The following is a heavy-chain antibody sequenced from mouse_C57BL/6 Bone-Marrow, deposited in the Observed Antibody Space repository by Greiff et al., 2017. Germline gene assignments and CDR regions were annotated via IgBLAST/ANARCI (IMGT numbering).Heavy chain of an antibody. CDR1: GFTFSSYA. V-gene: IGHV5-9-1*02. J-gene: IGHJ1*03. Sequence: EVQLVESGEGLVKPGGSLKLSCAASGFTFSSYAMSWVRQTPEKRLEWVAYISSGGDYIYYADTVKGRFTISRDNARNTLYLQMSSLKSEDTAMYYCTRGNYYGSSYGYFDVWGTGTTVTVSS. CDR2: ISSGGDYI. D-gene: IGHD1-1*01. CDR3: TRGNYYGSSYGYFDV.